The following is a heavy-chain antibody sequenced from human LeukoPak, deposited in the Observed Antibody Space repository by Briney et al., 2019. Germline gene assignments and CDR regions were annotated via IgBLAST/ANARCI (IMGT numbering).Heavy chain of an antibody. D-gene: IGHD1-1*01. CDR1: GFTFSSYA. CDR2: IRYDGSNK. V-gene: IGHV3-30*02. J-gene: IGHJ6*03. CDR3: AKEYGYDYNYFYSMDV. Sequence: GGSLRLSCAASGFTFSSYAMSWVRQAPGKGLEWVAFIRYDGSNKYHADSVKGRFTISRDNSKNTVYLQMNSLRADDTAVYFCAKEYGYDYNYFYSMDVWGKGTTVTISS.